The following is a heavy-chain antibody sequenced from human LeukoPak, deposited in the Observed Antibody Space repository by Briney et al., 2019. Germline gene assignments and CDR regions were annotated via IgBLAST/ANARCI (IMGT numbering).Heavy chain of an antibody. CDR1: GFTFTSYG. J-gene: IGHJ6*02. Sequence: GRSLRLSCAASGFTFTSYGMNWVRQAPGKGLEWVAVIWYDGSTKYYADSVKGRFTISRDNSKNTLYMQMNSLRAEDTAVYYCARQYYGLDVWGQGTTVTVSS. CDR2: IWYDGSTK. V-gene: IGHV3-33*01. D-gene: IGHD4-11*01. CDR3: ARQYYGLDV.